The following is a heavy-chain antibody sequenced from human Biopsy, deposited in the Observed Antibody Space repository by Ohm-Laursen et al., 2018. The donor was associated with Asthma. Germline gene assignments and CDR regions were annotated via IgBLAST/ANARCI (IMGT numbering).Heavy chain of an antibody. D-gene: IGHD3-22*01. J-gene: IGHJ4*02. CDR1: YGSITSGGYY. CDR2: IYYSGST. Sequence: SETLSLTCTVSYGSITSGGYYWTWIRQHPGKGLEWIEFIYYSGSTYYNPSPKSRVSISIDTSKNQFSLKLSSVTAADTAVYYCARAQDYYDSRGYYRSFDYWGQGTLVTVSS. V-gene: IGHV4-31*03. CDR3: ARAQDYYDSRGYYRSFDY.